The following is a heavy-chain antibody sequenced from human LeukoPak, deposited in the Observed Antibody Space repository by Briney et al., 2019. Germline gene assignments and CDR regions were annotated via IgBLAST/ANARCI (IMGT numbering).Heavy chain of an antibody. Sequence: GGSLRLSCAASGFTFSSYGMNWVRQAPGKGLEWVSYISSSSSTIYYADSVKGRFTISRDNSKNTLDLQMRSLRAEDTAVYYCARADNGSGSYAFDIWGQGTRVTVSS. CDR3: ARADNGSGSYAFDI. V-gene: IGHV3-48*04. CDR1: GFTFSSYG. D-gene: IGHD3-10*01. CDR2: ISSSSSTI. J-gene: IGHJ3*02.